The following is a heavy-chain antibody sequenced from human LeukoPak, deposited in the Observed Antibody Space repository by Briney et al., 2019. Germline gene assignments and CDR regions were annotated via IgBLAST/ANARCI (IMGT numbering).Heavy chain of an antibody. CDR2: ISGGSDYT. Sequence: GGSLRLSCAASGFTFSDYYMSWNRQAPGKGLEWVSYISGGSDYTNYADSVKGRFIISRDNAKNSAYLQMNTLRAEDTAVYYCARGGITASTRSDWGQGTLVTVSS. D-gene: IGHD1-7*01. J-gene: IGHJ4*02. CDR3: ARGGITASTRSD. CDR1: GFTFSDYY. V-gene: IGHV3-11*06.